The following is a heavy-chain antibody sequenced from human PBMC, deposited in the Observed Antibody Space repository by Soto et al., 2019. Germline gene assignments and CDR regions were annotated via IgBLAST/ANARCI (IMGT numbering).Heavy chain of an antibody. J-gene: IGHJ6*02. CDR1: GDTFRNYA. CDR3: ARDKGRDVVVVPAAPSYFYGMDV. CDR2: IIPIFETT. V-gene: IGHV1-69*06. Sequence: QVQLVQSGAEVKRPGSSVKVSCKASGDTFRNYALSWVRQAPGQGLEWMGGIIPIFETTNYAQKFQGRVTITADKSTNPASMELSSLRSEDKAVYYCARDKGRDVVVVPAAPSYFYGMDVWGQGTTVTVSS. D-gene: IGHD2-2*01.